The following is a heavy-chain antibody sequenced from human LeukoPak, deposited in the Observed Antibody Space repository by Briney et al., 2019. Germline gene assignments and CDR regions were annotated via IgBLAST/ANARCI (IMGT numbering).Heavy chain of an antibody. CDR3: ARGHCSGGSCYPDY. V-gene: IGHV4-59*01. CDR1: GGSISSYY. Sequence: SETLSLTCTVSGGSISSYYWSWIRQPPGKGLEWIGYIYYSGSTNYNPSLKSRVTISVDTSKNQFSLKLSSVTAADTAVYYCARGHCSGGSCYPDYWGQGTLVTVSS. CDR2: IYYSGST. D-gene: IGHD2-15*01. J-gene: IGHJ4*02.